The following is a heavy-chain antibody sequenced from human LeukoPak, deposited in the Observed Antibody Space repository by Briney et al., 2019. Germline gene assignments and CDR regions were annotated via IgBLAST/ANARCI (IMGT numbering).Heavy chain of an antibody. CDR3: ARHRIAAAANDY. Sequence: GESLKIPCKGSGYSFTSYWISWVRQMPGKGLEWMGRISPSDSYTNYSPSFQGHVTISADKSISTAYLQWSSLKASDTAVYYCARHRIAAAANDYWGQGTLVTVSS. V-gene: IGHV5-10-1*01. J-gene: IGHJ4*02. CDR1: GYSFTSYW. CDR2: ISPSDSYT. D-gene: IGHD6-13*01.